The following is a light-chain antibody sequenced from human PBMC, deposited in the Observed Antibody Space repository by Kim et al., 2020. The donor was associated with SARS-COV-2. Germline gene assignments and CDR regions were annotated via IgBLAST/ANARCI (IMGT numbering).Light chain of an antibody. V-gene: IGKV3-20*01. J-gene: IGKJ3*01. CDR1: KSVNGIY. Sequence: PGKQATLPCWPAKSVNGIYLAGYQQKPGQSTRLLIYGASSRATGIPDRFRGSGSGTDFTLTINSLESEDFAVYYCKQCGNSPLTFGAGTKVDIK. CDR3: KQCGNSPLT. CDR2: GAS.